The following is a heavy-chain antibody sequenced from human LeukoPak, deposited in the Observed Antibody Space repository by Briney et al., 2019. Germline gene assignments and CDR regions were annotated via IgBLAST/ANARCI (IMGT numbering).Heavy chain of an antibody. CDR1: GFTFSSYA. CDR2: IYSGGST. CDR3: ARDHTDYYYDSSGYYPHAFDI. D-gene: IGHD3-22*01. V-gene: IGHV3-66*01. J-gene: IGHJ3*02. Sequence: GGSLRLSCAASGFTFSSYAMSWVRQAPGEGLEWVSVIYSGGSTYYADSVKGRFTISRDNSKNTLYLQMNSLRAEDTAVYYCARDHTDYYYDSSGYYPHAFDIWGQGTMVTVSS.